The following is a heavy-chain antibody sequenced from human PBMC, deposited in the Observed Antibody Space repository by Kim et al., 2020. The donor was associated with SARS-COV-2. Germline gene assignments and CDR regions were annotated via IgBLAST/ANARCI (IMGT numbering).Heavy chain of an antibody. D-gene: IGHD2-15*01. Sequence: ASVKVSCKASGYTFTSYYMHWVRQAPGQGLEWMGIINPSGGSTSYAQKFQGRVTMTRDTSTSTVYMELSSLRSEDTAVYYCASEIGYCSGGSCLFDYWGQGTLVTVSS. CDR3: ASEIGYCSGGSCLFDY. V-gene: IGHV1-46*01. CDR2: INPSGGST. J-gene: IGHJ4*02. CDR1: GYTFTSYY.